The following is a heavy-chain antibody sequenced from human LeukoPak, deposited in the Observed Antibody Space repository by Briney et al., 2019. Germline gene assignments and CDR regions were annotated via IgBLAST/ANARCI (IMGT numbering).Heavy chain of an antibody. D-gene: IGHD2-15*01. CDR3: ARRGWQFDY. V-gene: IGHV3-7*01. Sequence: GGSLRLSYGASGIMFKNYWMSWVRQAPGKGLEWVANIKEDGSEKNYVDSVEGRFTISRDNARNSLYLQMNSLRAEDTAVYYCARRGWQFDYWGQGTLVAVSS. J-gene: IGHJ4*02. CDR2: IKEDGSEK. CDR1: GIMFKNYW.